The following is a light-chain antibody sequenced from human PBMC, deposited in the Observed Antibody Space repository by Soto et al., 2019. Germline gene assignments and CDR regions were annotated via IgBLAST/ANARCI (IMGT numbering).Light chain of an antibody. Sequence: VLAQSPGTLSLSPGERATLSCRASQSVSTPYLAWYQQKPGQAPRLLIYGASTRATGIPARFSGSGAGTEFTLTISSLQSEDFAAYYCQQYNNWSPFTFGQGTRLEIK. CDR3: QQYNNWSPFT. CDR1: QSVSTPY. CDR2: GAS. V-gene: IGKV3-15*01. J-gene: IGKJ5*01.